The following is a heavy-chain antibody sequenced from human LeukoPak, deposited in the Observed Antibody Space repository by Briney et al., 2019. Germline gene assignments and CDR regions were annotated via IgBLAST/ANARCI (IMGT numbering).Heavy chain of an antibody. Sequence: GESLKTSCKGSGYSFTSYWIGWVRQMPGKGLEWMGIIYPGDSDTRYSPSFQGQVTISADKPISTAYLQWSSLKASDTAMYYCARHYYGSGSYVAIDYWGQGTLVTVSS. CDR1: GYSFTSYW. D-gene: IGHD3-10*01. CDR3: ARHYYGSGSYVAIDY. V-gene: IGHV5-51*01. CDR2: IYPGDSDT. J-gene: IGHJ4*02.